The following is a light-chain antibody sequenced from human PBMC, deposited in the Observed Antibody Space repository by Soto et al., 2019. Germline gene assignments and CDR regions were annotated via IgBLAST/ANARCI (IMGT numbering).Light chain of an antibody. J-gene: IGKJ2*01. CDR2: KAS. V-gene: IGKV1-5*03. CDR1: QSISTW. Sequence: DIQMTQSPSTLFKSLGERVTITCRASQSISTWLAWYQQKPGKAPRLLIYKASSLEEGVPSRFSGSGSGTEFSLTISSLQADDFATYFCQQYSSFPPYTFGQGTKLEI. CDR3: QQYSSFPPYT.